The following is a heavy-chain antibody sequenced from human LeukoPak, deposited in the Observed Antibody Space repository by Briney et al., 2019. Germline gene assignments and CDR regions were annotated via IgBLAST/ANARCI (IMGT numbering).Heavy chain of an antibody. CDR2: ISSSGSTI. CDR1: GFTFSDYY. CDR3: ASDRYSYTSGSDRALLY. J-gene: IGHJ4*02. D-gene: IGHD3-10*01. Sequence: PGGSLRLSCAASGFTFSDYYMSWIRQAPGKGLEWVSYISSSGSTIYYADSLKGRVTISRDNAKNSLFLQMSSLRVEDTAVYYCASDRYSYTSGSDRALLYWGQGTLVAVSS. V-gene: IGHV3-11*04.